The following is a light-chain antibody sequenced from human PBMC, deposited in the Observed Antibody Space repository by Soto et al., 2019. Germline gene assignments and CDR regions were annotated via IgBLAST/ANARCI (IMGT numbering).Light chain of an antibody. Sequence: QSALTQPASVSGSPGQSITISGSGTRSVIGSYNYVAWYQQFPGKTPKILIYGVSNRPSGVSSRFSGSKSGNTASLTISGLQAEDEADYYCISYTGSSTSYVFGSGTKVTVL. J-gene: IGLJ1*01. CDR3: ISYTGSSTSYV. V-gene: IGLV2-14*01. CDR1: RSVIGSYNY. CDR2: GVS.